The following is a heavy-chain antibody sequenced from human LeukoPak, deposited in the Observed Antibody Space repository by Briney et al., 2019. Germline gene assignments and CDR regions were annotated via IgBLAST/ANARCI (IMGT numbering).Heavy chain of an antibody. Sequence: EASVKVSCKASGYTFNTYGITWVRQAPGQGLEWMGRISGYNGKTKYAQKLQDRVTMTTDTSTTTAYMELRSLTSDDTAVYYCASLAHFDGSTYYPDFWGQGTLVTVSS. CDR2: ISGYNGKT. CDR1: GYTFNTYG. CDR3: ASLAHFDGSTYYPDF. V-gene: IGHV1-18*01. D-gene: IGHD3-22*01. J-gene: IGHJ4*02.